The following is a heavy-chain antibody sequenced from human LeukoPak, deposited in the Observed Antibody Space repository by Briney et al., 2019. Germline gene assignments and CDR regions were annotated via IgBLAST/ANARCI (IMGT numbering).Heavy chain of an antibody. CDR3: ARDEVVPAPISHYYMDV. CDR1: GGSISSSSYY. D-gene: IGHD2-2*01. V-gene: IGHV4-39*07. J-gene: IGHJ6*03. Sequence: SETLSLTCTVSGGSISSSSYYWGWIRQPPGKGLEWIGSIYYSGSTYYNPSLKSRVTISVDTSKNQFSLKLSSVTAADTAVYYCARDEVVPAPISHYYMDVWGKGTTVTVSS. CDR2: IYYSGST.